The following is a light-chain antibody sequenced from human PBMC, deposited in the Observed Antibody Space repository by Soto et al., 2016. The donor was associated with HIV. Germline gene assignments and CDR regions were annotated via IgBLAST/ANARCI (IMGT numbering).Light chain of an antibody. CDR3: QHRRA. CDR2: AAS. Sequence: DFQLTQSPSSLSASVGDRVTISCRASQAIGNYLAWYQQQPGRAPKLLISAASTLQSGVPLRFSGSGSGTEFTLTIRSLQPEDFATYYCQHRRAFGQGTKLEI. CDR1: QAIGNY. J-gene: IGKJ2*01. V-gene: IGKV1-9*01.